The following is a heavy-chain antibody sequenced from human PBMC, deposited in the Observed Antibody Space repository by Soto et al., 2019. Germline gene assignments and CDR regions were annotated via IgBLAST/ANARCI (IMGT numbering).Heavy chain of an antibody. CDR2: ISYDGSNK. D-gene: IGHD3-10*01. Sequence: PGGSLRLSCAASGFTFSSYGMHWVRQAPGKGLEWVAVISYDGSNKYYADSVKGRFTISRDNSKNTLYLQMNSLRAEDTAVYYCAKARAKWYYYGSGSLPGSFDYWGQGTLVTVSS. V-gene: IGHV3-30*18. CDR3: AKARAKWYYYGSGSLPGSFDY. J-gene: IGHJ4*02. CDR1: GFTFSSYG.